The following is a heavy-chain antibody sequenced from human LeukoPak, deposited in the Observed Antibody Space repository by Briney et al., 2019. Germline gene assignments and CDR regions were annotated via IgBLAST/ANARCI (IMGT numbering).Heavy chain of an antibody. J-gene: IGHJ4*02. D-gene: IGHD3-10*01. CDR2: INPNSGGT. CDR3: ARSLMVRGVITGY. Sequence: ASVKVSCKASGYTFTGYYMHWVRQAPGQGLEWMGWINPNSGGTNYAQKFQGRVTMTRDTSISTAYMELSRLRSDDTAVYYCARSLMVRGVITGYWGQGTLVTVSS. CDR1: GYTFTGYY. V-gene: IGHV1-2*02.